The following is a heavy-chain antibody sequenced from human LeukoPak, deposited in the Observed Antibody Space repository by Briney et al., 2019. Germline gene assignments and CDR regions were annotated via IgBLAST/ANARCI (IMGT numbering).Heavy chain of an antibody. CDR3: AEFGGPVAGTFDYMDV. CDR2: IYTSGST. CDR1: GGSISSYY. V-gene: IGHV4-4*07. D-gene: IGHD6-19*01. J-gene: IGHJ6*03. Sequence: SETLSLTCTVSGGSISSYYWSWIRQPAGKGLECIGRIYTSGSTNYNPSLKSRVTISVDKSKNQFSLKLSSVTAADTAVYYCAEFGGPVAGTFDYMDVWGKGTTVTVSS.